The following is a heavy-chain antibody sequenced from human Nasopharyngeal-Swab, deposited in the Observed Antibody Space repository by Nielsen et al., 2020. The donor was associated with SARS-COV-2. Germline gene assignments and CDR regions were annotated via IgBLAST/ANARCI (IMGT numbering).Heavy chain of an antibody. CDR3: ARDLTWDWNDPDYYYYMDV. Sequence: GESLKISCAASGFTFSSYGMHWVRQAPGKGLGWVAVISYDGSNKYYADSVKGRFTISRDNSKNTLCLQMNSLRAEDTAVYYCARDLTWDWNDPDYYYYMDVWGKGTTVTVSS. V-gene: IGHV3-30*03. D-gene: IGHD1-1*01. CDR2: ISYDGSNK. J-gene: IGHJ6*03. CDR1: GFTFSSYG.